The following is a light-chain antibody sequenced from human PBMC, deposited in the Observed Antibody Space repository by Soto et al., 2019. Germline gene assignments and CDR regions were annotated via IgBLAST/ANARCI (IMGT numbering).Light chain of an antibody. CDR1: SSNIGSYT. CDR2: SNN. V-gene: IGLV1-44*01. CDR3: AAWDDSLIGPV. J-gene: IGLJ3*02. Sequence: QSVLTQPPSASETPGQRVTISCSGSSSNIGSYTVNWYQQLPGTAPKLLIYSNNQRPSGVPDRFSGSKSGTSASLAISGLQSEDEADYYCAAWDDSLIGPVFGGGTKLTVL.